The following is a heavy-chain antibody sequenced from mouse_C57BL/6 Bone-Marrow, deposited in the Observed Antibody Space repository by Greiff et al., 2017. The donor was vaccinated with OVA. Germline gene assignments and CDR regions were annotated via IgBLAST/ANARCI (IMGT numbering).Heavy chain of an antibody. Sequence: EVKLQQSGTVLARPGASVKMSCKTSGYTFTSYWMHWVKQRPGQGLEWIGAIYPGNSDTSYNQKFKGKAKLTAVTSASTAYMELSSLTNEDSAVDYCTGYGNYLNWYFDVWGTGTTVTVSS. CDR1: GYTFTSYW. V-gene: IGHV1-5*01. CDR2: IYPGNSDT. CDR3: TGYGNYLNWYFDV. J-gene: IGHJ1*03. D-gene: IGHD2-10*02.